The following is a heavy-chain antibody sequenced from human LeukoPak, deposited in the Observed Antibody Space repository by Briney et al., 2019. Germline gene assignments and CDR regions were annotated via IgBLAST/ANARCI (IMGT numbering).Heavy chain of an antibody. D-gene: IGHD6-19*01. CDR3: ARESSRGWVQH. CDR2: TYYRSKWYN. Sequence: SQTLSLTCAISGDSVSSDSAVWTWIRQSPSRGLEWLGRTYYRSKWYNDYAVSVKSRIAINPDTSKNHSSLHLNSVTPEDTAVYYCARESSRGWVQHWGQGTLVTASS. CDR1: GDSVSSDSAV. J-gene: IGHJ1*01. V-gene: IGHV6-1*01.